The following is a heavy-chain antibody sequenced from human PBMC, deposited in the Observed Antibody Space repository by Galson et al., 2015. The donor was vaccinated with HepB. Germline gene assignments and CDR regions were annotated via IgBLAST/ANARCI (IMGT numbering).Heavy chain of an antibody. CDR2: IYYSGST. CDR1: GGSISSSSYY. D-gene: IGHD4-17*01. CDR3: ARLRGIDYGDYVSPYYFDY. J-gene: IGHJ4*02. Sequence: ETLSLTCTVSGGSISSSSYYWGWIRQPPGKGLEWIGSIYYSGSTYYNPSLKSRVTISVDTSKNQFSLKLSSVTAADTAVYYCARLRGIDYGDYVSPYYFDYWGQGTLVTVSS. V-gene: IGHV4-39*01.